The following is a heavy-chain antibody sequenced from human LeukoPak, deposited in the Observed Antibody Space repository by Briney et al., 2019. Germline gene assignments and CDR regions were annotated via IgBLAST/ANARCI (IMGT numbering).Heavy chain of an antibody. CDR3: ARDGVGWETTS. D-gene: IGHD1-26*01. J-gene: IGHJ5*02. CDR1: GFTFDDYG. Sequence: GGSLRLSCAASGFTFDDYGMSWVRQAPGKGLEWVSGINTNGGSTGYADSVKGRFTISRDNAKNSLYLQMSSLRVEDTAVYHCARDGVGWETTSWGQGTLVTVSS. V-gene: IGHV3-20*01. CDR2: INTNGGST.